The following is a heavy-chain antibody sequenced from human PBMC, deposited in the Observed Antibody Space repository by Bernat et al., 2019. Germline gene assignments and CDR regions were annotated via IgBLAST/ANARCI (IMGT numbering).Heavy chain of an antibody. D-gene: IGHD4-17*01. Sequence: QVQLQESGPGLVKPSETLSLTCTVSGGSISSYYWSWIRQPPGKGLEWIGYIYYSGSTNYNPSLKSRVTISVDTSKNQFSLKLSSVTAADTAVYYCARLDYGDLGYYYGMDVWGQGTTVTVSS. J-gene: IGHJ6*02. CDR2: IYYSGST. CDR1: GGSISSYY. V-gene: IGHV4-59*08. CDR3: ARLDYGDLGYYYGMDV.